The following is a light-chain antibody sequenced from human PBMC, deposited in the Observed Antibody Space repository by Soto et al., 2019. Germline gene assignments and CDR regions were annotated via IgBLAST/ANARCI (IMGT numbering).Light chain of an antibody. CDR2: KAS. V-gene: IGKV1-5*03. J-gene: IGKJ1*01. Sequence: DIQFTQSPSTLSASVGDRVTITCRASQSIITWLAWYQQKPGKAPKLLIYKASDLNVGVPSRFSGSGSETEFTLTISSVQRDDVATYYCQQYKAYSPWTFGQGTKVEIK. CDR1: QSIITW. CDR3: QQYKAYSPWT.